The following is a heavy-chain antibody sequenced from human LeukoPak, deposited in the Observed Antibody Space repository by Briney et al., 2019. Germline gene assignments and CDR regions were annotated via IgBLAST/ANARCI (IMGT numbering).Heavy chain of an antibody. J-gene: IGHJ6*02. CDR2: INSDGSST. CDR3: AEGADGMDV. Sequence: GGSLRLSCAASGFTFDDYAMHWVRQAPGKGLVWVSRINSDGSSTSYADSVKGRFTISRDNAKNTLYLQMNSLRAEDTAVYYCAEGADGMDVWGQGTTVTVSS. CDR1: GFTFDDYA. D-gene: IGHD3-16*01. V-gene: IGHV3-74*01.